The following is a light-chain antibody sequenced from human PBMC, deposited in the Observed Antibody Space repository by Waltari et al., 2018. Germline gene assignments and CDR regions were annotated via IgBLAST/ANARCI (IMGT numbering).Light chain of an antibody. CDR2: SIN. J-gene: IGLJ3*02. V-gene: IGLV1-44*01. Sequence: QSVLAQPPSASETPGQRVTLSCSGSRSSRGSKTVDWYQQLPGTAPKPLIYSINQRPSGVPDRFSGSKSGTSAYLAISGLQSEDEADYYCAAWDDNLNGVVFGGGTKLTVL. CDR1: RSSRGSKT. CDR3: AAWDDNLNGVV.